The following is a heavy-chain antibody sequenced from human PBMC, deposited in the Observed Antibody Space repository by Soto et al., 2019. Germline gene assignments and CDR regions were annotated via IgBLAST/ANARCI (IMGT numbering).Heavy chain of an antibody. CDR2: INPNSGGT. J-gene: IGHJ6*02. CDR1: GYTFTGYY. CDR3: ARVSASEGSYYGMDV. Sequence: QVQLVQSGAEVKKPGASVKVSCKASGYTFTGYYMHWVRQAPGQGLEWMGWINPNSGGTNYAQKFQGWVTMTRDTSISTAYIGLSRLRSDDTAVYYCARVSASEGSYYGMDVWGQGTTVTVSS. V-gene: IGHV1-2*04.